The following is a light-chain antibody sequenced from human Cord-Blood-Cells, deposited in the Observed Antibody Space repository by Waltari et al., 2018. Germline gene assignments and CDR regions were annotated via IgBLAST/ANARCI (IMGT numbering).Light chain of an antibody. J-gene: IGKJ2*01. V-gene: IGKV1-5*01. CDR3: QQYNSYNT. CDR2: YAS. Sequence: IQMTQSPSTLSASVGDRVPNTCRASQSISSWLAWYQQKPGKAPKLLIYYASGLESGVPSRFSVSGSGTEFTLTISSLQPHDLATYYCQQYNSYNTFGQGTKLGIK. CDR1: QSISSW.